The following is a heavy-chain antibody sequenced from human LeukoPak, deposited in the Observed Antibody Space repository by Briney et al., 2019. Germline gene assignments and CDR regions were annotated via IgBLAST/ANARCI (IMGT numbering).Heavy chain of an antibody. CDR1: GGSISSSSYY. CDR3: ARLGFGYYGSGSYPMSAFH. V-gene: IGHV4-39*01. D-gene: IGHD3-10*01. J-gene: IGHJ4*02. CDR2: INYSGST. Sequence: SETLSLTCTVSGGSISSSSYYWGWIRQPPGKGLEWIGSINYSGSTYYNPSLKSRVTISVGTSKNQFSLKVNSVTAADTAVYYCARLGFGYYGSGSYPMSAFHWGQGTLVTVSS.